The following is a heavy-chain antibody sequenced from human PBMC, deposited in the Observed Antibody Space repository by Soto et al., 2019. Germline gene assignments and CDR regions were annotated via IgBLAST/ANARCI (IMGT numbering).Heavy chain of an antibody. CDR1: GGSISSGDYY. V-gene: IGHV4-30-4*01. Sequence: QVQLQESGPGLVKPSQTLSLTCTVSGGSISSGDYYWSWIRQPPGKGLEWIGYIYYSGSTYYNPSLKSRVTISVDTSKNQCSLKLSSVTAADTAVYYCAREDCGGDCYSMGPLGWFDPWGQGTLVTVSS. CDR3: AREDCGGDCYSMGPLGWFDP. CDR2: IYYSGST. J-gene: IGHJ5*02. D-gene: IGHD2-21*02.